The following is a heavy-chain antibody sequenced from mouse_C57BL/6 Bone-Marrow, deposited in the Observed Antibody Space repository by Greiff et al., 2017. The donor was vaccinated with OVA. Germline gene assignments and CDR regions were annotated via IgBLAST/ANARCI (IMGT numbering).Heavy chain of an antibody. CDR3: ARADSNYVDYAMDY. CDR2: ISDGGSYT. V-gene: IGHV5-4*03. CDR1: GFTFSSYA. Sequence: DVMLVESGGGLVKPGGSLKLSCAASGFTFSSYAMSWVRQTPEKRLEWVATISDGGSYTYYPDNVKGRFTISRDNAKNNLYLQMSHLKSEDTAMYYCARADSNYVDYAMDYWGQGTSVTVSS. J-gene: IGHJ4*01. D-gene: IGHD2-5*01.